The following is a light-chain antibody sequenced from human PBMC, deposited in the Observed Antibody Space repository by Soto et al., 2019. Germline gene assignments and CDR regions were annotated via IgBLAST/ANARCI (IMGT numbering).Light chain of an antibody. V-gene: IGKV3-20*01. CDR1: QTITHKY. J-gene: IGKJ4*01. Sequence: IGLKQSPGNLAFFPGERATLFFRGRQTITHKYFAWYQPKPGQAPRLLIYGAFSRATGIPDRFSGSGSGSDFTLTISRLEPEDFAVYHCQQYGSSYLTFGGGTKVEIK. CDR3: QQYGSSYLT. CDR2: GAF.